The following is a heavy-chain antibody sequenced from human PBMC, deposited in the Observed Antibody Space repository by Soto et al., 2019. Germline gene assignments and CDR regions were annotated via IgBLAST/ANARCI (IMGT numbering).Heavy chain of an antibody. D-gene: IGHD6-25*01. J-gene: IGHJ4*02. V-gene: IGHV1-2*02. CDR3: ASEADVEYYFDY. CDR2: INPKSGGT. CDR1: GDTSTANY. Sequence: ASVKVCCEASGDTSTANYIHWVRQAPGQGFEWMGWINPKSGGTNYPQKFQGRVTMTRDTSLSTVYMTLTRLTSDDTAVYYCASEADVEYYFDYWGQGTLVTVSS.